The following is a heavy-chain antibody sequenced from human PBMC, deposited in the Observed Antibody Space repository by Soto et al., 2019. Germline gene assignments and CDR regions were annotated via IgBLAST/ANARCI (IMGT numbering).Heavy chain of an antibody. CDR3: GRLEGLATISYYFDY. CDR1: GGSVSSSSYY. Sequence: SETLSLTCTVSGGSVSSSSYYWGWVRQPPGKGLEWIGSVYYSGSTYYNPSLESRVTISVDKSKNQFSLKLMSLYAADTAVYYCGRLEGLATISYYFDYWGQGALVTVSS. J-gene: IGHJ4*02. D-gene: IGHD3-9*01. V-gene: IGHV4-39*01. CDR2: VYYSGST.